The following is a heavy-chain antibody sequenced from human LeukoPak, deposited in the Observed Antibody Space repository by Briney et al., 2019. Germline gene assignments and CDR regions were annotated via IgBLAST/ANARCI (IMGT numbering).Heavy chain of an antibody. CDR1: EFTFSTYA. Sequence: GGSLRLSCAASEFTFSTYAMSWVRQAPGKGLEWVSGISASGYSTYYADSVMGRFTISRDNSKNTLYLQMNSLRAEDTAVYYCAKGGYTSGWPPDYWGQGTLVTVSS. CDR3: AKGGYTSGWPPDY. D-gene: IGHD6-19*01. V-gene: IGHV3-23*01. J-gene: IGHJ4*02. CDR2: ISASGYST.